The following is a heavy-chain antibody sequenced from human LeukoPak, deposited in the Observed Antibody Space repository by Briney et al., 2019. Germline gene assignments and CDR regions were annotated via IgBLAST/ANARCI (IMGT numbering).Heavy chain of an antibody. J-gene: IGHJ4*02. CDR3: ARDVNYAFDY. CDR2: ISANSGNT. Sequence: ASVKVSCKPSVYRFTRNGISWVRQAPGQGLEWMAWISANSGNTNYAQNFQDRVTLTTDTSTTTAYMELRNLKSDDTAVYYCARDVNYAFDYWGQGTLVTVSS. V-gene: IGHV1-18*01. CDR1: VYRFTRNG. D-gene: IGHD3-16*01.